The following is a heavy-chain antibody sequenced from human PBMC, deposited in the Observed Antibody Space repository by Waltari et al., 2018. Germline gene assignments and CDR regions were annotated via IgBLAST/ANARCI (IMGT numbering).Heavy chain of an antibody. CDR3: ARQYRYASGYFDY. CDR2: ISNSGRTI. J-gene: IGHJ4*02. Sequence: EVPLVECGGDLVQLGGSLRLPCATSVFHCSTSEMNWVRQAPGKGLGWVSYISNSGRTIYYVDSVKGRFTISRDNAMNSLYLQMNSLRADDTAVYYCARQYRYASGYFDYWGQGTLVTVSS. V-gene: IGHV3-48*03. CDR1: VFHCSTSE. D-gene: IGHD3-16*01.